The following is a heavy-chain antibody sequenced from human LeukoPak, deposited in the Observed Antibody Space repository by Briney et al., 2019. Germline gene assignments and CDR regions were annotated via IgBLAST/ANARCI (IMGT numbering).Heavy chain of an antibody. J-gene: IGHJ2*01. CDR1: EFTFSGYD. CDR3: ARGSGYYYGTGDFDL. D-gene: IGHD3-10*01. Sequence: GGSLRLSCAASEFTFSGYDMHWVRQAPGKGLEWVSCISSSGGITYYADSVKGRFTISRDNSKNTLYLQMNSLRAEDTAVYYCARGSGYYYGTGDFDLWGRGTLVTVSS. V-gene: IGHV3-48*01. CDR2: ISSSGGIT.